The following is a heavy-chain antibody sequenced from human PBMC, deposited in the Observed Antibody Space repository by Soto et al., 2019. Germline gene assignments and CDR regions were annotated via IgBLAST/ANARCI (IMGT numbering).Heavy chain of an antibody. Sequence: GGSLRLSCSASGFIFSESTIYWVRQVPGKGLEAISAVSTSGRSTYYADSVKDRFTISRDNSKNTLFLQMGSLRPEDTAIYYCVKQAHGLDGVAFDYWGQGTQVTDS. CDR1: GFIFSEST. CDR3: VKQAHGLDGVAFDY. V-gene: IGHV3-64D*06. J-gene: IGHJ4*02. CDR2: VSTSGRST. D-gene: IGHD2-15*01.